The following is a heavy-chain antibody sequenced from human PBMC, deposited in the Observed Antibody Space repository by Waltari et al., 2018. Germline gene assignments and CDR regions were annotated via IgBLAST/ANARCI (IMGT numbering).Heavy chain of an antibody. V-gene: IGHV3-53*01. Sequence: EVQLVESGGGLIQPGGSLRLSCAASGIIVSANYMNWVRQAPGKGPQWVSVIYSAGRTYYADSVKGRFTISRDNTKNTVYLQMNNLKTEDMAVYYCARPGEGPSSHWGQGTLVTVSS. CDR2: IYSAGRT. CDR3: ARPGEGPSSH. J-gene: IGHJ4*02. CDR1: GIIVSANY. D-gene: IGHD4-17*01.